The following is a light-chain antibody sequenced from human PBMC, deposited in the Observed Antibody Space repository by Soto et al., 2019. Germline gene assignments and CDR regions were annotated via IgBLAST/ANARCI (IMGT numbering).Light chain of an antibody. J-gene: IGKJ1*01. Sequence: AIQMTQSPSSLSASVGDRVSITCRASQDIRSDLGWYQQKAGKAPKLLIYGASRLQSGVPSRFAGSGSGTNFTITISSLQAEDFATYYCLQDYRYPWTFGQGTKVEIK. CDR2: GAS. CDR3: LQDYRYPWT. V-gene: IGKV1-6*01. CDR1: QDIRSD.